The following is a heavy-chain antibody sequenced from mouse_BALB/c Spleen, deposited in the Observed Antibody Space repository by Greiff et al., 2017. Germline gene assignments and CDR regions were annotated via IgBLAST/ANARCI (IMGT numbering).Heavy chain of an antibody. CDR2: ISSGSSTI. CDR3: ARSDDGYYGWYLDV. CDR1: GFTFSSFG. Sequence: EVKLVESGGGLVQPGGSRKLSCAASGFTFSSFGMHWVRQAPEKGLEWVAYISSGSSTIYYADTVKGRFTISRDNPKNTLFLQMTSLRSEDTAMYYGARSDDGYYGWYLDVWGAGTTVTVSS. D-gene: IGHD2-3*01. J-gene: IGHJ1*01. V-gene: IGHV5-17*02.